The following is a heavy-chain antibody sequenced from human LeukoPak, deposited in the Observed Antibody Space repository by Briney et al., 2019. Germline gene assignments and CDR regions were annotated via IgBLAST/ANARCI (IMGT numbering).Heavy chain of an antibody. D-gene: IGHD3-3*01. CDR3: LLLESGFQH. J-gene: IGHJ1*01. Sequence: PSETLSLTCAVYGGSFSGYYWSWIRQPPGKGLEWIGEINHSGSTNYNPSLKSRVTIPVDTSKNQFSLELSSVTAADTAVYYCLLLESGFQHWGQGTLVTVSS. V-gene: IGHV4-34*01. CDR1: GGSFSGYY. CDR2: INHSGST.